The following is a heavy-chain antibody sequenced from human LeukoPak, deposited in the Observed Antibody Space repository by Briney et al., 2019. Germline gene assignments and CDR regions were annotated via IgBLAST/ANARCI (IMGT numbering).Heavy chain of an antibody. V-gene: IGHV3-23*01. CDR3: AKHSHDGSAPDEVQLDY. D-gene: IGHD3-22*01. Sequence: GGTLSLSCAASGFTFTSFAMSWVRQAPGKGLEWVSTISRSGVATYYANSVKGRFTISRDNSMNTVYLQMSSLRAEDTAMYYCAKHSHDGSAPDEVQLDYWGQGTLVTVSS. CDR1: GFTFTSFA. J-gene: IGHJ4*02. CDR2: ISRSGVAT.